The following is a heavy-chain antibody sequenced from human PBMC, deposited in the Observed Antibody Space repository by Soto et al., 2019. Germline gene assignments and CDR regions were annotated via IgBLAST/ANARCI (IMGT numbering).Heavy chain of an antibody. J-gene: IGHJ4*02. CDR1: GGSLSGYY. Sequence: QVQLQQWGAGLLKPSETLSLTCAVYGGSLSGYYWTWIRRPPGKGLEWIGEIHHSGSINYNSSLKSRVTISDDTSKNQFFLKLSSVTAADTAVYYCSRGGDTYKAGNYWGQGTLVTVSS. V-gene: IGHV4-34*01. CDR2: IHHSGSI. D-gene: IGHD1-1*01. CDR3: SRGGDTYKAGNY.